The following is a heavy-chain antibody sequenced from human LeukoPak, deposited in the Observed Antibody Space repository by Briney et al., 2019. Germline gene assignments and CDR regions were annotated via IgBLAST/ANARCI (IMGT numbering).Heavy chain of an antibody. V-gene: IGHV3-7*01. CDR3: ASELSAGTLDY. Sequence: PGGSLRLSCAASGFTFSSYWMSWVRQAPGKGLGWVANIKQDGSEKYYVDSVKGRFTISRDNAKNSLYLQMNSLRAEDTAVYYCASELSAGTLDYWGQGTLVTVSS. CDR1: GFTFSSYW. D-gene: IGHD6-13*01. CDR2: IKQDGSEK. J-gene: IGHJ4*02.